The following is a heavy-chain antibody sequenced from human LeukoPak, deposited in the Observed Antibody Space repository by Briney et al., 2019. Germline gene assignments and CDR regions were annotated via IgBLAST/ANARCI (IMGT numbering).Heavy chain of an antibody. CDR2: ITGNSHTI. Sequence: GGSLRLSCEASGFSFKTYSINWVRQPPGKRLEMISYITGNSHTIYCAASVKGRFTISRDNAKNSLYLQMNSLRAEDTAVYYCARDMGIVTGYYVDYWGQGTLVTVSS. J-gene: IGHJ4*02. V-gene: IGHV3-48*01. D-gene: IGHD3-9*01. CDR3: ARDMGIVTGYYVDY. CDR1: GFSFKTYS.